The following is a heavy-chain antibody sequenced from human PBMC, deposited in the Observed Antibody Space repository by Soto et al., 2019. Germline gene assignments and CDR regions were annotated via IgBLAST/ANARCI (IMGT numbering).Heavy chain of an antibody. CDR1: GGSIRSYY. V-gene: IGHV4-59*01. CDR2: IYYSGST. Sequence: ETLSLTCTVTGGSIRSYYWSWIRQPPGKGLEWIGYIYYSGSTNYNPSLKSRVTISVDTSKNQFSLKLSSVTAADTAVYYCARSDGRYWGQGTLVTVSS. J-gene: IGHJ4*02. CDR3: ARSDGRY.